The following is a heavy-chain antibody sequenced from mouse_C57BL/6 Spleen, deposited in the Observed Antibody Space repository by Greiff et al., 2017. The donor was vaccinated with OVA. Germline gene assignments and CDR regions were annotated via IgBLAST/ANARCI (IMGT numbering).Heavy chain of an antibody. CDR2: IYPGNSDT. Sequence: VQLKQSGTVLARPGASVKMSCKTSGYTFTSYWMHWVKQRPGQGLEWIGAIYPGNSDTSYNQKFKGKAKLTAVTSASTAYMELSSLTNEDSAVYYCTKSYYDYDDGFDYWGQGTTLTVSA. J-gene: IGHJ2*01. CDR3: TKSYYDYDDGFDY. CDR1: GYTFTSYW. V-gene: IGHV1-5*01. D-gene: IGHD2-4*01.